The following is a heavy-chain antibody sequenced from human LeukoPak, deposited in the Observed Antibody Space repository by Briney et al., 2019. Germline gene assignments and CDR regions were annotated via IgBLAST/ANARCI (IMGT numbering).Heavy chain of an antibody. CDR3: ARDRSGSYYWFDY. Sequence: ASVKVSCKASGGTFSNYAISWVRQAPGQGLEWMGRIIPILGIANYAQKFQGRVTITADKSTSTAYMELSSLRSEDTAVYYCARDRSGSYYWFDYWGQGTLVTVSS. CDR1: GGTFSNYA. V-gene: IGHV1-69*04. J-gene: IGHJ4*02. CDR2: IIPILGIA. D-gene: IGHD1-26*01.